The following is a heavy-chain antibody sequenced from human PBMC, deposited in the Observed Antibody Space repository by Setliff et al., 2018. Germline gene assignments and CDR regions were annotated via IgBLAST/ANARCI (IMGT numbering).Heavy chain of an antibody. CDR2: INPSGGYT. CDR1: GHTFTSYF. J-gene: IGHJ6*03. CDR3: ALEYSNSSPTVYYYMDV. Sequence: ASVKVSCKASGHTFTSYFMQWVRQAPGQGLEWMGMINPSGGYTIYAQKFQGRVTITADKSTSTAYMELSRLTSEDTAVYYCALEYSNSSPTVYYYMDVWGKGTTVTVSS. V-gene: IGHV1-46*01. D-gene: IGHD6-6*01.